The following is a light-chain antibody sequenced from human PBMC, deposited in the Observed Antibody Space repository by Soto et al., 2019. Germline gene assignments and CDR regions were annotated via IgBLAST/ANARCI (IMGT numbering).Light chain of an antibody. CDR2: AAS. CDR1: QSIGNR. Sequence: DIQMTKSPSSLSASVGDRVTITCRASQSIGNRLNWYRQKPGKPPDLLIYAASSLHSGVPSRFSGSGSGTDFTLTISNLQPEEFATFYCQQSYSSWTFGQGTKVDIK. CDR3: QQSYSSWT. V-gene: IGKV1-39*01. J-gene: IGKJ1*01.